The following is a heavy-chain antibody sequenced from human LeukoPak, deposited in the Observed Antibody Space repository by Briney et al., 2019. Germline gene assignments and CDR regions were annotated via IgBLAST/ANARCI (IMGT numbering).Heavy chain of an antibody. D-gene: IGHD6-13*01. CDR3: ARHTAGTFDY. CDR1: GGSISSSSYY. CDR2: IYYSGST. V-gene: IGHV4-39*01. Sequence: SEALSLTCTVSGGSISSSSYYWGWIRQPPGKGLEWIGSIYYSGSTYYNPSLKSRVTISVDTSKNQFSLKLSSVTAADTAVYYCARHTAGTFDYWGQGTLVTVSS. J-gene: IGHJ4*02.